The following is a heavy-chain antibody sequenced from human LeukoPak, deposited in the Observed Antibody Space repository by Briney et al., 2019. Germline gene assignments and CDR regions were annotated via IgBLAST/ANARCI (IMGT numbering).Heavy chain of an antibody. V-gene: IGHV1-18*01. Sequence: GASVKVSCKASGYTFTSYGISWVRQAPGQGLEWMGWISAYNGNTNYAQKLQGRVTMTTDTSTSTAYMELRSLRSEDTAVYYCARDLSSSWSPEFDYWGQGTLVTVSS. CDR2: ISAYNGNT. CDR3: ARDLSSSWSPEFDY. CDR1: GYTFTSYG. J-gene: IGHJ4*02. D-gene: IGHD6-13*01.